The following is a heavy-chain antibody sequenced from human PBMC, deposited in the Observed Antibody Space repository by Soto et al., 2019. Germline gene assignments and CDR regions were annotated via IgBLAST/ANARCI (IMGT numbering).Heavy chain of an antibody. CDR1: GYSFSTSW. CDR2: IYPGDSDS. D-gene: IGHD2-8*01. J-gene: IGHJ5*02. CDR3: ARLSRRVAQESNYFDP. V-gene: IGHV5-51*01. Sequence: EVQLVQSGPEVKKPGESLKISCKVSGYSFSTSWMGWVRQLPGKGLEWMGIIYPGDSDSRYGPSFEGHVTFSVDKSISTAYLEWSSLKASDTAIYYCARLSRRVAQESNYFDPWGQGTLVTVSS.